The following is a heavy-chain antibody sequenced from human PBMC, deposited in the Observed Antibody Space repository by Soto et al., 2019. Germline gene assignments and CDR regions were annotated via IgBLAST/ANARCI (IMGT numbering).Heavy chain of an antibody. Sequence: QVQLVQSGAEVKKPGASVKVSCEASGYTFTNYGISWVRQAPGQGLEWMGWISAYNGNTNYAQHLQGRVTMTTATATSTADKELRSRRSDDTAVDYCARDYAQEFGSGYGFDYWGQGTLVTVSS. V-gene: IGHV1-18*01. CDR3: ARDYAQEFGSGYGFDY. J-gene: IGHJ4*02. CDR1: GYTFTNYG. CDR2: ISAYNGNT. D-gene: IGHD3-3*01.